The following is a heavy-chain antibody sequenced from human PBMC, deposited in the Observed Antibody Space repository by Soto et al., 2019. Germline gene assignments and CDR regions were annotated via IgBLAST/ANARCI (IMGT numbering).Heavy chain of an antibody. Sequence: EVQLVESGGGLVQPGGSLRLSCAASGFTFSSYDMHWVRQVTGKGLEWVSAISTAGDTYYSGSVKGRFTISRENAKYSLYLHMNSLRAEDTAAYYCEKDPIQRGTWYFDLWGRGTLDTVSS. J-gene: IGHJ2*01. CDR1: GFTFSSYD. CDR2: ISTAGDT. D-gene: IGHD1-1*01. V-gene: IGHV3-13*01. CDR3: EKDPIQRGTWYFDL.